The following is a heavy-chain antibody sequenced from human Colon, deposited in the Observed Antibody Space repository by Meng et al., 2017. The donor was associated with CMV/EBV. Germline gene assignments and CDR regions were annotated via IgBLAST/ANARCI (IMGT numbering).Heavy chain of an antibody. D-gene: IGHD1/OR15-1a*01. J-gene: IGHJ4*02. CDR2: ISARSGDI. CDR1: GYTFTSYG. Sequence: QVQLLQSGTEVKKPGASVKVSCKASGYTFTSYGIRCLRQAPGQGLEWMGWISARSGDIRVGHKFKGRVIMTTDTASSTAHMELRILRSDDTAVYYCARDWEAAWNTGITDYWGQGTLVTVSS. CDR3: ARDWEAAWNTGITDY. V-gene: IGHV1-18*01.